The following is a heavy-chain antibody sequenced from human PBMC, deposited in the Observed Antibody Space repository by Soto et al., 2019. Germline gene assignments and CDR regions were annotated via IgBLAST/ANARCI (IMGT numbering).Heavy chain of an antibody. V-gene: IGHV3-48*01. Sequence: EVQLVESGGGLVQPGGSLSLSCAASGFTFSTYAMNWVRQAPGKGLEWVSYISSSSSTIYYADSMKGRFTISRYNAKNSLYLQMNSLRAEDTAVYYCARGWAGSWLEHYFDYWGQVTLVTVSS. CDR1: GFTFSTYA. J-gene: IGHJ4*02. CDR3: ARGWAGSWLEHYFDY. CDR2: ISSSSSTI. D-gene: IGHD6-13*01.